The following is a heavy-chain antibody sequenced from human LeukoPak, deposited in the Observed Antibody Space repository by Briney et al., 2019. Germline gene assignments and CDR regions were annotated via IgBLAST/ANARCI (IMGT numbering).Heavy chain of an antibody. D-gene: IGHD1-1*01. Sequence: PSETLSLTCTVSGGSVSSGRYYWSWIRQPPGKGLEWIGYFYYSGSTNYNPSLKTRVTISVDVSKNQFSLKVSSVTAADTAVYYCARKRTGDQGYYFDYGGQGTLVTVSS. CDR1: GGSVSSGRYY. J-gene: IGHJ4*02. CDR2: FYYSGST. V-gene: IGHV4-61*01. CDR3: ARKRTGDQGYYFDY.